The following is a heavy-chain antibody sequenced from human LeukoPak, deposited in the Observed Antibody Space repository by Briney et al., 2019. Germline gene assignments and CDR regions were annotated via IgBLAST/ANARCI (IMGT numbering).Heavy chain of an antibody. CDR3: ARYAYGSGSYYQKPFDY. CDR2: MNPNSGNT. D-gene: IGHD3-10*01. J-gene: IGHJ4*02. Sequence: ASVKVSCKASGYTFTGYYFHWVRQAPGQGLEWMGWMNPNSGNTGYAQKFQGRVTMTRNTSISTAYMELSSLRSEDTAVYYCARYAYGSGSYYQKPFDYWGQGTLVTVSS. CDR1: GYTFTGYY. V-gene: IGHV1-8*02.